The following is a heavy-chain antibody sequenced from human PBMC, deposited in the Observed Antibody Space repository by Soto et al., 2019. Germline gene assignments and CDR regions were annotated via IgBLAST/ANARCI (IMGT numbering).Heavy chain of an antibody. Sequence: TSETLSLTCTVSGGSISSYYWSWIRQPPGKGLEWIGYIYYSGSINYYPSLKSRVTISVDTSKNQFSLKLSSVTAADTAVYYCARSSYDILTVLAFDIWGQGTMVTVSS. CDR1: GGSISSYY. CDR2: IYYSGSI. D-gene: IGHD3-9*01. V-gene: IGHV4-59*01. J-gene: IGHJ3*02. CDR3: ARSSYDILTVLAFDI.